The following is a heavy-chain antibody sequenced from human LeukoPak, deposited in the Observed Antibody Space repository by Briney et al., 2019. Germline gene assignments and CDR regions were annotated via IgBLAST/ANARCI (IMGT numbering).Heavy chain of an antibody. CDR2: IYYSGST. J-gene: IGHJ3*02. CDR1: GGSISSSSYY. CDR3: ASLWGVVVVTAIESDAFDI. D-gene: IGHD2-21*02. V-gene: IGHV4-39*01. Sequence: SETLSLTCTVSGGSISSSSYYRGWIRQPPGKGLEWIGRIYYSGSTYYNPSLKSRVTISVDTSKNQFSLKLSSVTVADTAVYYCASLWGVVVVTAIESDAFDIWGQGTMVTVSS.